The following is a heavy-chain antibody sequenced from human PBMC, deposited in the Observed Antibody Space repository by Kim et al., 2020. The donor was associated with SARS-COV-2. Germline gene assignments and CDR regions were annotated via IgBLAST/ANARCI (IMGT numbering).Heavy chain of an antibody. CDR2: IWYDGSNK. V-gene: IGHV3-33*01. CDR3: ARDPTIVATIWSGYFDY. D-gene: IGHD5-12*01. Sequence: GGSLRLSCAASGFTFSSYGMHWVRQAPGKGLEWVAVIWYDGSNKYYADSVKGRFTISRDNSKNTLYLQMNSLRAEDTAVYYCARDPTIVATIWSGYFDYWGQGTLVTVSS. J-gene: IGHJ4*02. CDR1: GFTFSSYG.